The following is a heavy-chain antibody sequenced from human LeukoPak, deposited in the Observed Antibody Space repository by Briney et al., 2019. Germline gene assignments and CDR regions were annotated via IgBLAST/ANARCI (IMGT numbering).Heavy chain of an antibody. D-gene: IGHD5-24*01. V-gene: IGHV6-1*01. CDR2: TYYRSKWYN. J-gene: IGHJ4*02. CDR1: GDSVSSYSAA. Sequence: SQTLSLTCAISGDSVSSYSAAWHWIRQSPSRGLEWLGRTYYRSKWYNDYAVSVKSRITIDPDTSKKQFSLPLNSVTPEDTGVYYCARGVQITGFDYWGQGTLVTVSS. CDR3: ARGVQITGFDY.